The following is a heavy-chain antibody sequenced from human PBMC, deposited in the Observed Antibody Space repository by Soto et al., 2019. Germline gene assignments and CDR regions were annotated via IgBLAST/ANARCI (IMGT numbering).Heavy chain of an antibody. D-gene: IGHD3-22*01. J-gene: IGHJ5*02. V-gene: IGHV1-18*04. CDR2: INPHSGDT. CDR1: GYTFTSYV. CDR3: ARLNNYDSSAYRKWLDP. Sequence: PLLQSGAEVREPGASVTVSCKASGYTFTSYVVTWMRLAPGEGPECMGWINPHSGDTNYAQNFQDRVTLTTDTSTNTAYMELRSMKFDDTAVYYCARLNNYDSSAYRKWLDPWGQGTLVTVSS.